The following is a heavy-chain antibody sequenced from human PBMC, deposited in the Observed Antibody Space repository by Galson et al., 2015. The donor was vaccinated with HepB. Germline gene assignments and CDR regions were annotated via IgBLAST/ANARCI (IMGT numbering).Heavy chain of an antibody. J-gene: IGHJ3*01. Sequence: SVKVSCKASGGTFSSHVVSWVRQAPGQGLEWMGRIIPILSVQHYAQKFQGRVTISADKSTSTAYMELSSLRSEDTAVYFCARTKEGSPGFFDLWGQGTMVTVSS. V-gene: IGHV1-69*04. CDR2: IIPILSVQ. D-gene: IGHD6-13*01. CDR1: GGTFSSHV. CDR3: ARTKEGSPGFFDL.